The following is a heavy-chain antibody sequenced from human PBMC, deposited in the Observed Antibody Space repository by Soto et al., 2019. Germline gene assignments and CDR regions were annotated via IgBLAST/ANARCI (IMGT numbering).Heavy chain of an antibody. V-gene: IGHV4-30-4*01. CDR3: DSEIRLRYQLQGKNWFDP. D-gene: IGHD2-2*01. CDR1: GGSISSGDYY. J-gene: IGHJ5*02. CDR2: IYYSGST. Sequence: SETLSLTCTVSGGSISSGDYYWSLILQPPVKGLEGIGYIYYSGSTYYNPSLNSRVTISVDTSKNQFSLKLSSVTAADTDVYSCDSEIRLRYQLQGKNWFDPWGQGTLVTV.